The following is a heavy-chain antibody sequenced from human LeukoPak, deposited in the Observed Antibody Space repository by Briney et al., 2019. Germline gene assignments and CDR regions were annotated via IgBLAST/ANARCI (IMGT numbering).Heavy chain of an antibody. D-gene: IGHD3-10*01. CDR1: GYTFTSYG. CDR2: ISYDGSNK. J-gene: IGHJ3*02. CDR3: ANFGDI. V-gene: IGHV3-30*18. Sequence: SCKASGYTFTSYGMHWVRQAPGKGLEWVAVISYDGSNKYYADSVKGRFTISRDNSKNTLYLQMNSLRAEDTAVYYCANFGDIWGQGTMVTVSS.